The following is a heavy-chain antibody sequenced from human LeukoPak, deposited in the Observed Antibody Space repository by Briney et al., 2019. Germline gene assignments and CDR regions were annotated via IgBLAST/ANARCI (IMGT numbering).Heavy chain of an antibody. V-gene: IGHV4-4*02. CDR1: GGSISSSNW. J-gene: IGHJ3*02. CDR3: ARASSSWYRGAFDI. CDR2: IYHNGST. Sequence: PSGTLSLTCAVSGGSISSSNWWTWVRQPPGKGLEWIGEIYHNGSTNCNPSLKSRVTISVDKSKNQFSLKLSSVTAADTAVYYCARASSSWYRGAFDIWGQGTMVTVSS. D-gene: IGHD6-13*01.